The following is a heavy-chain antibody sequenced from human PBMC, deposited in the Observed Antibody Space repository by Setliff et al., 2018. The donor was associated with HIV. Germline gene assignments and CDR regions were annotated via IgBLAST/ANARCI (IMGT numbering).Heavy chain of an antibody. J-gene: IGHJ5*02. CDR2: VDPEGGKT. CDR3: ATFIYREIAVAGP. CDR1: GYTFSDYY. D-gene: IGHD6-19*01. Sequence: ASVKVSCKVSGYTFSDYYMHWVQQAPGKGREGMGLVDPEGGKTIYAEDLQGRVTITTDTSTDTTYMNLSSLRSEDTAVYYCATFIYREIAVAGPWGQGTLVTVSS. V-gene: IGHV1-69-2*01.